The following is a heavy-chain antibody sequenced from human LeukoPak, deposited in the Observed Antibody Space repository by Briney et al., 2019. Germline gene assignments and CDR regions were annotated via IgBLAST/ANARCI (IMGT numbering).Heavy chain of an antibody. Sequence: GGSLRLSCAASGFTFSSYSMNWVRQAPGKGLEWVSSISSSSSYIYYADSVKGRFTISRDNAKNSLYLQMNSLRAEDTAVYYCARSARTGYGDYDGAFDIWGQGTMVTVSS. CDR2: ISSSSSYI. CDR1: GFTFSSYS. CDR3: ARSARTGYGDYDGAFDI. J-gene: IGHJ3*02. V-gene: IGHV3-21*01. D-gene: IGHD4-17*01.